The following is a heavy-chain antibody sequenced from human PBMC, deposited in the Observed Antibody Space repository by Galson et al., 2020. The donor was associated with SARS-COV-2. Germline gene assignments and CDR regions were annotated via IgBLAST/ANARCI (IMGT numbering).Heavy chain of an antibody. J-gene: IGHJ4*02. CDR1: GGSISSINSY. CDR3: ATGAVAGTGD. D-gene: IGHD6-19*01. Sequence: SETLSLTCTVSGGSISSINSYWSWLRHPAGKGLEWIRRIHTGGSTNYTPTLRSRVTISIARSKNQFSLEMTSLTAADTAVYYCATGAVAGTGDWGQGTLVTVSS. CDR2: IHTGGST. V-gene: IGHV4-61*02.